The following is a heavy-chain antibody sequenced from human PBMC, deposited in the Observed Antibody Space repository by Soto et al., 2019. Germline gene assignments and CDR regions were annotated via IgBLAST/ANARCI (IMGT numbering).Heavy chain of an antibody. Sequence: QVQLQESGPGLVKPSQTLSLTCTVSGGSISSGGYYWSWIRQHPGEGLEWIGSISYSGSTSYNPYQNRRVTITVDTSNNQFSLKLTSVTAADKAVDYCGRDSGSYSISDWWFDPWGQGTLVTVSS. D-gene: IGHD1-26*01. CDR2: ISYSGST. CDR1: GGSISSGGYY. CDR3: GRDSGSYSISDWWFDP. V-gene: IGHV4-31*03. J-gene: IGHJ5*02.